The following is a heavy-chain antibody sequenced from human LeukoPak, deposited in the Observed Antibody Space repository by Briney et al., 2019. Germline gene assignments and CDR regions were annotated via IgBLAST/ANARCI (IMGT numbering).Heavy chain of an antibody. J-gene: IGHJ4*02. V-gene: IGHV3-21*01. CDR2: ISSSSSYI. CDR3: ARDQEATYYFDY. CDR1: GFSFSNYA. Sequence: GGSLRLSCAVSGFSFSNYAMSWVRQFPGKGLEWVSGISSSSSYIYYADSVKGRFTISRDNSKNTLYLQMNSLRAEDTAVYYCARDQEATYYFDYWGQGTLVTVSS.